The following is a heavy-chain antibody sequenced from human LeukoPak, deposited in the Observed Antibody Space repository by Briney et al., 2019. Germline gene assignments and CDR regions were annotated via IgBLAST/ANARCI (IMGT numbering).Heavy chain of an antibody. CDR3: AKVLWYYYYMDV. CDR2: ISSSGSTI. Sequence: PGGSLRLSCAASGFTFSSYEMNWVRQAPGKGLEWVSYISSSGSTIYYADSVKGRFTISRDNSKDTLYLQMNSLRAEDTAVYYCAKVLWYYYYMDVWGKGTTVTISS. J-gene: IGHJ6*03. V-gene: IGHV3-48*03. CDR1: GFTFSSYE.